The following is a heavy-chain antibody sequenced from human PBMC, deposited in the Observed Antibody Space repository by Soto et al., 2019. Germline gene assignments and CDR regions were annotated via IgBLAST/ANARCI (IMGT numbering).Heavy chain of an antibody. D-gene: IGHD3-16*01. CDR3: ARVRAGVGYNGFDP. CDR1: GGSISSGGYY. Sequence: SETLSLTCTVSGGSISSGGYYWSWIRQHPGKGVEWIGNIYYSGSTYYNPSLKSRVTISLDKSRNQSPRKLSSVTAADTDVYYCARVRAGVGYNGFDPGGQGTLVTVSS. CDR2: IYYSGST. J-gene: IGHJ5*02. V-gene: IGHV4-31*03.